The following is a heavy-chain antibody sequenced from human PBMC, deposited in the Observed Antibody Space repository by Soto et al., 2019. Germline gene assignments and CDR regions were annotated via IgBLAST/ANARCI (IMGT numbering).Heavy chain of an antibody. D-gene: IGHD3-10*01. V-gene: IGHV3-7*05. Sequence: PWGSLRLSCAASGFPFSSYWMSWVRQAPGKGLEWVANIKQDGSEKYYVDSVKGRFTISRDNAKNSLYLQMNSLRAEDTAVYYCARHLITMIRGDTYYYYGMDVWGQGTTVTVSS. J-gene: IGHJ6*02. CDR3: ARHLITMIRGDTYYYYGMDV. CDR2: IKQDGSEK. CDR1: GFPFSSYW.